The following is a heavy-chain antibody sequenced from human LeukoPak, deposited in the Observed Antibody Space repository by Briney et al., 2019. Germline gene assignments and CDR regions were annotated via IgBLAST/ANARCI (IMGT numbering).Heavy chain of an antibody. J-gene: IGHJ4*02. D-gene: IGHD2-21*02. Sequence: SETLSLTCTVSGGSISSYYWSWIRQPPGKGLEWIGYIYYSGSTNYNPSLKSRVTISVDTSKNQFSLKLSSVTAADTAVYYCARAIGDLALDYWGQGTLVTVSS. V-gene: IGHV4-59*01. CDR3: ARAIGDLALDY. CDR2: IYYSGST. CDR1: GGSISSYY.